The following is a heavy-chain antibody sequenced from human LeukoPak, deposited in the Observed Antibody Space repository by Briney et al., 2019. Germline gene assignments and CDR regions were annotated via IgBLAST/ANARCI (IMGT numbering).Heavy chain of an antibody. CDR2: IRYDGSNK. J-gene: IGHJ4*02. CDR1: GFTFSSYG. V-gene: IGHV3-30*02. D-gene: IGHD5-24*01. CDR3: PKPLPLGYNGNAYNSLDY. Sequence: GGSLRLSCAASGFTFSSYGMHWVRQAPGKGLEWVAFIRYDGSNKYYADSVKGRFTISRDNSKNTLYLQMNSLRAEDTAVYYWPKPLPLGYNGNAYNSLDYGGKGPLATVSS.